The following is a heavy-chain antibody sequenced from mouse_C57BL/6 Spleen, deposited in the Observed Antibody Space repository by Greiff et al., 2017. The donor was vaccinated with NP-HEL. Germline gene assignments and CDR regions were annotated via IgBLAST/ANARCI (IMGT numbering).Heavy chain of an antibody. CDR3: AREDIYYDYDGFAY. CDR2: IYPGDGDT. CDR1: GYAFSSYW. Sequence: VKLQESGAELVKPGASVKISCKASGYAFSSYWMNWVKQRPGKGLEWIGQIYPGDGDTNYNGKFKGKATLTADKSSSTAYMQLSSLTSEDSALYFCAREDIYYDYDGFAYWGQGTLVTVSA. D-gene: IGHD2-4*01. V-gene: IGHV1-80*01. J-gene: IGHJ3*01.